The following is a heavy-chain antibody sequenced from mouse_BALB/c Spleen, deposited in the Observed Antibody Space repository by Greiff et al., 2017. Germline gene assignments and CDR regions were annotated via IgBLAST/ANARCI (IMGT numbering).Heavy chain of an antibody. CDR1: GFTFSSFG. CDR2: ISSGSSTI. D-gene: IGHD2-1*01. CDR3: ARSRGNYWYFDV. Sequence: EVKLQESGGGLVQPGGSRKLSCAASGFTFSSFGMHWVRQAPEKGLEWVAYISSGSSTIYYADTVKGRFTISRDNPKNTLFLQMTSLRSEDTAMYYCARSRGNYWYFDVWGAGTTVTVSS. V-gene: IGHV5-17*02. J-gene: IGHJ1*01.